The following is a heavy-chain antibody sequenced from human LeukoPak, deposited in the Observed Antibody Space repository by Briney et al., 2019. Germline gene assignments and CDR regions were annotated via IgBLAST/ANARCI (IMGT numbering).Heavy chain of an antibody. J-gene: IGHJ3*01. CDR2: ISGSGGST. CDR3: AKDPFPSIAVAGTSAFDV. CDR1: GFTFSSYA. D-gene: IGHD6-19*01. Sequence: SGGSLRLSCAASGFTFSSYAMSWVRQAPGKGLEWVSAISGSGGSTYYADSVKGRFTISRDNSKNTLYLQMNSLRAEDTAVYYCAKDPFPSIAVAGTSAFDVWGQGTMVTVSS. V-gene: IGHV3-23*01.